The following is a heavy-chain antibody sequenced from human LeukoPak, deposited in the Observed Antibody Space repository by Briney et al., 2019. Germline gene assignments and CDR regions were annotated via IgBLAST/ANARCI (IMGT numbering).Heavy chain of an antibody. CDR2: IKQDGSEK. CDR3: ARDNGVVHGVYYMDV. Sequence: PGGSLRLSCAASGFTFSNYWMTWVRQAPGKGLEWVADIKQDGSEKLYVKSVRGRFTVSRDNAKMSLFLQLNSLRAEDTAVYSCARDNGVVHGVYYMDVWGKGTTVTVS. CDR1: GFTFSNYW. V-gene: IGHV3-7*01. J-gene: IGHJ6*03. D-gene: IGHD3-3*01.